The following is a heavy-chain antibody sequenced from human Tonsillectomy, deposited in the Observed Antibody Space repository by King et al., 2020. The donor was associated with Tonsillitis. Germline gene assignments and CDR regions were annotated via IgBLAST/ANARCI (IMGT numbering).Heavy chain of an antibody. Sequence: VQLVESGAEVTKPGASVKVSCTASGDTFTNYDINWVRQATGQGLEWMGWMTPNSGNTGYAQKFQGRVTMTRDTSISTAFMELSSLTSEDTAVYYCAGSRAPGTRRAFDIWGQGTLVTVSS. CDR1: GDTFTNYD. D-gene: IGHD1-7*01. CDR2: MTPNSGNT. CDR3: AGSRAPGTRRAFDI. V-gene: IGHV1-8*01. J-gene: IGHJ3*02.